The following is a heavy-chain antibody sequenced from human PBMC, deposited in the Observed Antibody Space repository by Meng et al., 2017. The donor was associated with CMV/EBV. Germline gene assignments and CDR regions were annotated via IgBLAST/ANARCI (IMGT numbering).Heavy chain of an antibody. CDR2: IYYSGST. CDR1: GGSISSGSYY. D-gene: IGHD4-23*01. V-gene: IGHV4-39*07. J-gene: IGHJ4*02. Sequence: QLQLQASGPGLVKPSETLSLTCTVSGGSISSGSYYWGWIRQPPGKGLECIGSIYYSGSTYYNPSLKSRVTISVDTSKNQFSLKLSSVTAADTAVYYCARDPSLRWIDYWGQGTLVTVSS. CDR3: ARDPSLRWIDY.